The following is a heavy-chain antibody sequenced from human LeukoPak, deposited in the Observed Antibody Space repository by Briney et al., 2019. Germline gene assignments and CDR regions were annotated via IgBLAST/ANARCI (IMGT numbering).Heavy chain of an antibody. CDR2: ISRDGST. CDR1: GDSISSALW. Sequence: SETLSLTCAVSGDSISSALWWNWVRQPPGKGLDWIGEISRDGSTKYNPSLKNRVTISKDNSKNQFSLKLNSVTAADTAVYYCTTSSGWYSLNYWGQGVLITVSS. CDR3: TTSSGWYSLNY. V-gene: IGHV4-4*02. D-gene: IGHD1-26*01. J-gene: IGHJ4*02.